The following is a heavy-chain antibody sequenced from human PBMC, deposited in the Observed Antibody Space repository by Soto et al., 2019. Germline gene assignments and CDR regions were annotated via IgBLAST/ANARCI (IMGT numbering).Heavy chain of an antibody. J-gene: IGHJ4*02. Sequence: EVQLLESGGGLVQPGGSLRLSCAASGSISTTTPLSWVRQAPGKGLEGVSTISGRGTNTYYADSVKGRFIISRDNLKNTVNLQMNGLGVEDTAIYYCATSFRYFDNWGQGTRVTVSS. CDR1: GSISTTTP. CDR2: ISGRGTNT. CDR3: ATSFRYFDN. V-gene: IGHV3-23*01.